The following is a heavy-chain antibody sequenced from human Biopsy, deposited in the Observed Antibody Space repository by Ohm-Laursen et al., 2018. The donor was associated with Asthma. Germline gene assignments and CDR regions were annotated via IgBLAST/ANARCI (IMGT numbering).Heavy chain of an antibody. CDR3: ARAGALIVGATMGY. CDR1: GDILSSFG. V-gene: IGHV1-69*01. D-gene: IGHD1-26*01. J-gene: IGHJ4*02. Sequence: SSVKVSCKAHGDILSSFGIKWVRKAPGQGLEWMGGVIPIFGTANYAQKFQGRVTITADESTSTAYMELSSLRSEDTAVYYCARAGALIVGATMGYWGQGTLVTVSS. CDR2: VIPIFGTA.